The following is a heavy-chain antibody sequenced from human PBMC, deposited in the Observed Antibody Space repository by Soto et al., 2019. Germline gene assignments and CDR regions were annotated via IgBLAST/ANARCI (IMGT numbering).Heavy chain of an antibody. V-gene: IGHV2-5*01. CDR2: IYWNDDK. CDR1: GFALSSSGVG. Sequence: QITLKDSGPTLVKPTPTLTLTCTFSGFALSSSGVGVGWIRQPPGKALEWLALIYWNDDKRYSPCLRNILTVNKETAKNEVVLTMTNMDPVDTATYYRAHRIRNEDSLDYWGQGTLVIVSS. J-gene: IGHJ4*02. D-gene: IGHD1-1*01. CDR3: AHRIRNEDSLDY.